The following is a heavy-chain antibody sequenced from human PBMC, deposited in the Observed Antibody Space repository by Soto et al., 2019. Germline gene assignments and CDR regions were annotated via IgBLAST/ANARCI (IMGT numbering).Heavy chain of an antibody. Sequence: QLQLQESGSGLVRPSQTLSLTCAVSGGSISSGGYSWNWIRQPPGKGLEWIGYIYHSGSTLYNPSLKSRVTISVYKPKNQFSLKLSSVTASVTAVYYCARYRLGGNGFDPWGQGTLLTVSS. CDR3: ARYRLGGNGFDP. V-gene: IGHV4-30-2*01. CDR1: GGSISSGGYS. J-gene: IGHJ5*02. CDR2: IYHSGST. D-gene: IGHD3-10*01.